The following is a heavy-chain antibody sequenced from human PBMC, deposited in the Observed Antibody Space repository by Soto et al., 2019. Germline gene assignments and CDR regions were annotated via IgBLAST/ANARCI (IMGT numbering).Heavy chain of an antibody. CDR2: IDWDDDK. CDR3: ARMPYSNSYPPHGMDV. CDR1: GFSLSTNKMR. V-gene: IGHV2-70*04. J-gene: IGHJ6*02. Sequence: GSGPTLVNPTKPLTLTCNFSGFSLSTNKMRVSWIRQPPGKALEWLARIDWDDDKFYSTSLKTRLSISKDTSKNQVVLTMTNMDPVDTATYYCARMPYSNSYPPHGMDVWGQGTTVTVSS. D-gene: IGHD6-6*01.